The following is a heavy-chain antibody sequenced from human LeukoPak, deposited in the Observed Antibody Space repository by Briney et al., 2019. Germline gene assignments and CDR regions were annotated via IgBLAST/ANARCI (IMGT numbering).Heavy chain of an antibody. CDR2: INWNGITI. CDR1: GFIFGDYG. D-gene: IGHD3-10*01. V-gene: IGHV3-20*04. Sequence: GGSLRLSGAASGFIFGDYGMTWVRQTPGKELEWVSHINWNGITIGYADSVKGRFTISRDNAKNSLYLQMNNLRAEDTAVYYCVGPDSQFDCWGQGTLVTVSS. J-gene: IGHJ4*02. CDR3: VGPDSQFDC.